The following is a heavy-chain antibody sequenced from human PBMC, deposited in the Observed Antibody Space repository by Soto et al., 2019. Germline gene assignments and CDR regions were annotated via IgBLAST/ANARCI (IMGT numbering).Heavy chain of an antibody. V-gene: IGHV1-46*01. CDR1: GYTFSNYY. J-gene: IGHJ6*02. Sequence: QVHLVQSGAEVKKPGASVTFPRKASGYTFSNYYMHWVRQAPGQGLEWVGIINPSGGGTTYAQNFQGRVTMTRDTSTSTVYMELNSLRSEDTAVYYCARGPKLTDFGDRGYYGMDVWGHGTTVTVSS. D-gene: IGHD4-17*01. CDR2: INPSGGGT. CDR3: ARGPKLTDFGDRGYYGMDV.